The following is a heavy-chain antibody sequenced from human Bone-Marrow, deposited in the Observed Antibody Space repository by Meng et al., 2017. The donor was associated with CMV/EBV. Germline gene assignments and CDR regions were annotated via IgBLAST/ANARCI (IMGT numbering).Heavy chain of an antibody. CDR3: ARLLAENYDLWSGRPLTNYYGMDV. CDR2: ISYDGSNK. V-gene: IGHV3-30*04. CDR1: GFTFSSYA. D-gene: IGHD3-3*01. Sequence: GESLKISCAASGFTFSSYAMHWVRQAPGKGLEWVAVISYDGSNKYYADSVKGRFTISRDTSKNTLYLQMNSLRAEDTAVYYCARLLAENYDLWSGRPLTNYYGMDVWGQGTTVTFSS. J-gene: IGHJ6*02.